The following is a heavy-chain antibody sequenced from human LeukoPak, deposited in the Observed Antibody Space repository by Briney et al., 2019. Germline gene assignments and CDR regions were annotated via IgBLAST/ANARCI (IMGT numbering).Heavy chain of an antibody. CDR3: ARAMVGATNGFEY. D-gene: IGHD1-26*01. CDR2: IITDGSFT. J-gene: IGHJ4*02. V-gene: IGHV3-74*01. CDR1: VFTFSSYW. Sequence: PGGSLRLSSAASVFTFSSYWMYWVRQAPGEGLVWVSRIITDGSFTSDADSVKGRVTISRDNAKNTLYLQMNSLRAEDTAVYYCARAMVGATNGFEYWGQGILVTVSS.